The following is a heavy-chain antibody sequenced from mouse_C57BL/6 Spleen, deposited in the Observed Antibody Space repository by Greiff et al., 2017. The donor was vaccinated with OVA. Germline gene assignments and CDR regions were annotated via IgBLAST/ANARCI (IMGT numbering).Heavy chain of an antibody. D-gene: IGHD1-1*01. CDR3: AREGSNYYAMDY. V-gene: IGHV1-64*01. Sequence: QVQLQQPGAELVKPGASVKLSCKASGYTFTSYWMHWVKQRPGQGLEWIGMIHPNSGSTNYNEKFKSKATLTVDKSSSTADIQLSSLTSEDSAVYYCAREGSNYYAMDYWGQGASVTVSS. J-gene: IGHJ4*01. CDR1: GYTFTSYW. CDR2: IHPNSGST.